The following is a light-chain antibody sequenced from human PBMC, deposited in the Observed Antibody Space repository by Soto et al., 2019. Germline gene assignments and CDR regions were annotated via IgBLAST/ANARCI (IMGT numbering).Light chain of an antibody. CDR3: QQYGSSTRT. CDR1: QSVSNDF. CDR2: GAS. Sequence: IVLTQSPGTLSLSPGERATLSGRASQSVSNDFLAWYQQKPGQAPRXXIYGASTRATEVPDRFSGSGAGADFTRTISRLEPEDVAVDDCQQYGSSTRTFGQGTKVDIK. V-gene: IGKV3-20*01. J-gene: IGKJ1*01.